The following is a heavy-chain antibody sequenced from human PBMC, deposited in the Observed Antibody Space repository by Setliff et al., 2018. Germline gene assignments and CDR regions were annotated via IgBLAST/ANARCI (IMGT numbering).Heavy chain of an antibody. CDR1: GFSFSNYG. V-gene: IGHV3-33*01. CDR2: IWYDGSYK. D-gene: IGHD2-21*02. J-gene: IGHJ5*02. CDR3: VRGGEGRDDSNSGS. Sequence: PGGSLRLSCATSGFSFSNYGMHWVRQAPGKGLQWVAVIWYDGSYKDYADSVKGRFTVSRDNSKNTVYLQMNSLRAEDTAVYYCVRGGEGRDDSNSGSWGQGTLVTVSS.